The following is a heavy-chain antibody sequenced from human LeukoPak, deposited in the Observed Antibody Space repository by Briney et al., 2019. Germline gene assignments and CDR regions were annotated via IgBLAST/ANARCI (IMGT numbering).Heavy chain of an antibody. Sequence: GGSLRLSCAASRFTFSNYGMHWVRQAPGKGLEWVSFIRYDGIIKHYADSVKGRFTISRDNSNNTLYLQMNSLRAEDTAVYYCARDYGDYEYYYYYYMDVWGKGTTVTVSS. D-gene: IGHD4-17*01. CDR3: ARDYGDYEYYYYYYMDV. CDR2: IRYDGIIK. V-gene: IGHV3-30*02. CDR1: RFTFSNYG. J-gene: IGHJ6*03.